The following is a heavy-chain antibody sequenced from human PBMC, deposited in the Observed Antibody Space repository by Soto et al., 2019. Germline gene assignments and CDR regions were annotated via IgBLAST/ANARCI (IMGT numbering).Heavy chain of an antibody. CDR1: GYIFTVYY. D-gene: IGHD3-10*01. Sequence: QVQLVQSGAEVKKPGASVKVSCKASGYIFTVYYMHWVRQAPGQGLEWMGWINPNSGGTNYAQKFQGRVTMTRDTSIRTAYMEVSRLRSDDTAVYYCARQGSGSNWLDPWGQGTLVTVSS. V-gene: IGHV1-2*02. CDR2: INPNSGGT. CDR3: ARQGSGSNWLDP. J-gene: IGHJ5*02.